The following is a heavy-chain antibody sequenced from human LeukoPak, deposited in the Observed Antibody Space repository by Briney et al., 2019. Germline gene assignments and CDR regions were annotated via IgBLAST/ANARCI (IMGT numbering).Heavy chain of an antibody. CDR1: GGTFSSYA. CDR2: IIPIFGSA. D-gene: IGHD7-27*01. CDR3: ARNDWGAYYFDY. J-gene: IGHJ4*02. Sequence: SVKVSCKASGGTFSSYAISWVRQAPGQGLEWMGGIIPIFGSANYAQKFQGRVTITADESTSTAYMELSSLRSEDTAVYYCARNDWGAYYFDYWGQGTLVTVSS. V-gene: IGHV1-69*13.